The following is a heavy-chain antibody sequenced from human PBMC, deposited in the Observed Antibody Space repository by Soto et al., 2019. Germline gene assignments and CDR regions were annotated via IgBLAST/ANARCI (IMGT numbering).Heavy chain of an antibody. D-gene: IGHD3-3*01. Sequence: ASVKVSCKASGYTFTSYGSSWGRQAPGQGLEWMGWISAYNGNTNYAQKLQGRVTMTTDTSTSTAYMELRSLRSDDTAVYYCASDVSGVGLFDPWGQGTLVTVSS. CDR1: GYTFTSYG. J-gene: IGHJ5*02. V-gene: IGHV1-18*01. CDR3: ASDVSGVGLFDP. CDR2: ISAYNGNT.